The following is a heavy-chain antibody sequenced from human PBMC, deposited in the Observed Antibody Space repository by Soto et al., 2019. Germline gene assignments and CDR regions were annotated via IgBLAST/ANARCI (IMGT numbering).Heavy chain of an antibody. J-gene: IGHJ4*02. CDR3: ARGRRAMLEAYYFDY. V-gene: IGHV1-69*06. CDR2: IIPIFGTA. D-gene: IGHD3-16*01. Sequence: QVQLVQSGAEVKKPGSSVKVSCKASGGTFSSYAINWVRQAPGQGLEWMGGIIPIFGTANYAQKFQGRVTRTADNSTSKAEMELSSLRSEETAVYNRARGRRAMLEAYYFDYWGQGTKVTVSA. CDR1: GGTFSSYA.